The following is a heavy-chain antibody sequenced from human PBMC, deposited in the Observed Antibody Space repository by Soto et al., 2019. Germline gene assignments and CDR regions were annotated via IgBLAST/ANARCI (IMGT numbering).Heavy chain of an antibody. CDR1: GYTFTSYY. CDR2: INPSGGST. CDR3: ARSGYCTNGVSYRHYGMDV. V-gene: IGHV1-46*01. D-gene: IGHD2-8*01. J-gene: IGHJ6*01. Sequence: ASVKVSCKASGYTFTSYYMHWVRQAPGQGLEWMGIINPSGGSTSYAQKFQGRVTMTTNTSTSTVYMELSSLRSEDTAVYYCARSGYCTNGVSYRHYGMDVWGQGTTVTVSS.